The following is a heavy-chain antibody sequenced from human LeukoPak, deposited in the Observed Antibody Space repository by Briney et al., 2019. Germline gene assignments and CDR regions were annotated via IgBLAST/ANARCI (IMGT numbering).Heavy chain of an antibody. CDR3: AKRGGTYSYYYYMDV. V-gene: IGHV3-30*02. Sequence: QTGGSLRLSCVASGFTFTTYAMHWVRPAPGKGLEWVAFIQYDGNTKYYVDSVKGRFTISRDTSKNTLFLQMSSLRAEDTAVYYCAKRGGTYSYYYYMDVWGKGTTVTVSS. J-gene: IGHJ6*03. D-gene: IGHD1-26*01. CDR1: GFTFTTYA. CDR2: IQYDGNTK.